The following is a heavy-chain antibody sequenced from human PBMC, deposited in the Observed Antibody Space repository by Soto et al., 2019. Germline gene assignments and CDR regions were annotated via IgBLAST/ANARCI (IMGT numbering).Heavy chain of an antibody. D-gene: IGHD3-10*01. Sequence: SETLSLTCTVSGGSISSYYWSWIRQPPGKGLEWIGYIYYSGSTNYNPSLKSRITISVDTSKNKFSLKLSSVTAADTAVYYCARARLSRSWWFDPWGQGTLVTVSS. V-gene: IGHV4-59*01. CDR3: ARARLSRSWWFDP. CDR2: IYYSGST. CDR1: GGSISSYY. J-gene: IGHJ5*02.